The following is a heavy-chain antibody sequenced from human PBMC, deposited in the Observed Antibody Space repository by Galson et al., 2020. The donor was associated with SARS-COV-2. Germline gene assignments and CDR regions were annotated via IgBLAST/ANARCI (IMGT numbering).Heavy chain of an antibody. CDR3: ATDIVVVVDYKDYGAFDI. V-gene: IGHV3-30*04. Sequence: GGSLRLSCAASGFTFSSYAMHWVRQAPGKGLEWVAVISYDGSNKYYADSVKGRFTISRDNSKNTLYLQMNSLRAEDTAVYYCATDIVVVVDYKDYGAFDIWGQGTMVTVSS. CDR2: ISYDGSNK. D-gene: IGHD2-15*01. J-gene: IGHJ3*02. CDR1: GFTFSSYA.